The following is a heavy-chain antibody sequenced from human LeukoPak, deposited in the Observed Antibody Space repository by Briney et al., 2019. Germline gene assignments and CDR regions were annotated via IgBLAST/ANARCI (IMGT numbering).Heavy chain of an antibody. CDR2: ISGSGGST. CDR3: AKGRLDPNLVLHY. CDR1: GFTFSSYA. J-gene: IGHJ4*02. V-gene: IGHV3-23*01. D-gene: IGHD2-8*02. Sequence: GGSLRLSCAASGFTFSSYAMSWVRRAPGKGLEWVSAISGSGGSTYYADSVKGRFTISRDNPKNTLSLQMDSLRTEDTALYYCAKGRLDPNLVLHYWGQGTLVTVSS.